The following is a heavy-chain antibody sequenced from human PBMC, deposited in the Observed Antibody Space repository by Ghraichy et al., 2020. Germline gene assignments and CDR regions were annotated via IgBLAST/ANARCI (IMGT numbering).Heavy chain of an antibody. Sequence: GGSLRLSCTGSGFSFGDFAMSWFRQAPEKGLEWVGFIRSKADGGTTEYATSVKGRFTISRDDSRSIVYMQMNSLKTEDTAVYYCSRDSAGASRSYYGMDVWCQGTTVTVS. CDR2: IRSKADGGTT. CDR3: SRDSAGASRSYYGMDV. D-gene: IGHD2-2*01. CDR1: GFSFGDFA. J-gene: IGHJ6*02. V-gene: IGHV3-49*03.